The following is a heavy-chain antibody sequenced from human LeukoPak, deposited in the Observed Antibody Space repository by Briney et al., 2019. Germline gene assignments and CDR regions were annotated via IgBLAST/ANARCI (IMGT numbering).Heavy chain of an antibody. J-gene: IGHJ4*02. D-gene: IGHD4-23*01. CDR2: IKQDGSEK. Sequence: PGGCLRLSCVASGFPFSGYWMSWVRQAPGKGLEWVANIKQDGSEKYYVDSVKGRFTISRDNAKNSLYLQMNSLRAEDTAVYYCARLRRPTVVTPGYFDYWGQGTLVTVSS. CDR3: ARLRRPTVVTPGYFDY. CDR1: GFPFSGYW. V-gene: IGHV3-7*01.